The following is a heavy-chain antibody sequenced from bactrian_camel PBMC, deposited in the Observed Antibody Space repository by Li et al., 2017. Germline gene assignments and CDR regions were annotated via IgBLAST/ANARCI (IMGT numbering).Heavy chain of an antibody. CDR3: AAGRRSGLRCPQEDSGYNF. CDR2: IDTGGGST. V-gene: IGHV3S1*01. D-gene: IGHD3*01. J-gene: IGHJ4*01. CDR1: GYTFNTYS. Sequence: VQLVESGGGSALAGGSVRLSCAASGYTFNTYSWFRQAPGQEREGVAAIDTGGGSTYYVDSVKGRFTISRDNAKNTLYLQVNSLKTEDTAMYYCAAGRRSGLRCPQEDSGYNFRGQGTQVTVS.